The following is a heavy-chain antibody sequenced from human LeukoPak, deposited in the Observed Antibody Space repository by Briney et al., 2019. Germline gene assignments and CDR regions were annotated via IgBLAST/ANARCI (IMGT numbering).Heavy chain of an antibody. CDR1: GFTVSSNY. CDR3: TTDSGSYTDY. D-gene: IGHD1-26*01. CDR2: IYSGGTT. V-gene: IGHV3-53*01. Sequence: GGSLRLSCAASGFTVSSNYMSWVRQAPGKGLEWVSVIYSGGTTYYADSVKGRFTISRDNSKNTLYLQMNSLRAEDTAVYYCTTDSGSYTDYWGQGTLVTVSS. J-gene: IGHJ4*02.